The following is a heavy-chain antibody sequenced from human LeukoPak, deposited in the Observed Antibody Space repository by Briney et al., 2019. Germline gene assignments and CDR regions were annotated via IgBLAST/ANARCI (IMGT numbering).Heavy chain of an antibody. CDR1: GFTFSSYA. Sequence: GRSLRLSCAASGFTFSSYAMHWVRQAPGKGLEWVAVISYDGSNKYYADSVKGRFTISRDNSKNTLYLQMNSLRAEDTAVYYCAREIDFDWLLSYYFDYWGQGTLVTVSS. CDR3: AREIDFDWLLSYYFDY. V-gene: IGHV3-30-3*01. D-gene: IGHD3-9*01. CDR2: ISYDGSNK. J-gene: IGHJ4*02.